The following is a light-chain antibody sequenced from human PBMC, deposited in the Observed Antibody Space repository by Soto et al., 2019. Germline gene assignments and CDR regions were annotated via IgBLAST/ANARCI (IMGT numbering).Light chain of an antibody. CDR3: HQSNSYPWT. Sequence: DIQMTQSPSTLSASVGDRVTITCRASQSISSWLAWYQQKPGKAPKLLIYDASSLESGVPSRFSGSGSGTEFTLNVSSLQPDDFAPYYCHQSNSYPWTFGQGTKVEIK. CDR1: QSISSW. J-gene: IGKJ1*01. V-gene: IGKV1-5*01. CDR2: DAS.